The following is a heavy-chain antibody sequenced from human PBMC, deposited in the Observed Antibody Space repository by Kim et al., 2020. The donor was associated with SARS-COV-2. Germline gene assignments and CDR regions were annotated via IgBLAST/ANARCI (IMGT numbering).Heavy chain of an antibody. V-gene: IGHV1-3*01. CDR2: VNGGNGNT. J-gene: IGHJ4*02. D-gene: IGHD6-19*01. Sequence: ASVKVSCKASGYTFTTFALYWVRRAPGQRLEWMGWVNGGNGNTRYSQKFQGRVSITRDTSATTAYLELSGLISEDTAVYYCAREAVAGSFDYWGQGSLVTVSP. CDR1: GYTFTTFA. CDR3: AREAVAGSFDY.